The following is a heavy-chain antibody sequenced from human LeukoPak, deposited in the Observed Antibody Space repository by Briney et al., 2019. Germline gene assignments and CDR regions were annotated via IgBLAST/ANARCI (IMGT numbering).Heavy chain of an antibody. V-gene: IGHV3-23*01. CDR3: AKDTSIGKYCTNGVCSPFDY. CDR2: ISDSGDYT. D-gene: IGHD2-8*01. CDR1: GFTFSSYA. J-gene: IGHJ4*02. Sequence: GGSLRLSCAGSGFTFSSYAMSWGRQAPGQGLEWVSVISDSGDYTSYADSVRGRFTISRDNSRNTLYLQMISLRPEDTAVYYCAKDTSIGKYCTNGVCSPFDYWRRGTLVTVSS.